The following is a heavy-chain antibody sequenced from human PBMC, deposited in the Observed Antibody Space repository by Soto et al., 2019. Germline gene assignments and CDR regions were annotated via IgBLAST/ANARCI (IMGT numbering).Heavy chain of an antibody. CDR1: VGSISSGGYY. CDR2: IYYSGST. CDR3: ARQYGDYDLNWFEP. J-gene: IGHJ5*02. Sequence: SETLSLTCTFSVGSISSGGYYCSWIRQHPGKGLEWIGYIYYSGSTYYNPYLKSRVTISVDTSKNQFSLKLSSVTAADTAVYYCARQYGDYDLNWFEPWGQGILVIVS. D-gene: IGHD4-17*01. V-gene: IGHV4-31*03.